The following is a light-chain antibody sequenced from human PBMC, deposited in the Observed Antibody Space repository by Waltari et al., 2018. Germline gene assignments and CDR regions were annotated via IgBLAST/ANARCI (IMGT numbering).Light chain of an antibody. V-gene: IGLV1-40*01. CDR3: QSFDSTLTAYVV. Sequence: QSVLTQPPSVSGAPGQRVTISCTGSSSNIGAGYDVHWYQQLPGTAPKLLIYDNSNRPSGFPARFSASKSGTSASLAINGLQAEYEADYYCQSFDSTLTAYVVFGGGTKLTVL. CDR2: DNS. J-gene: IGLJ2*01. CDR1: SSNIGAGYD.